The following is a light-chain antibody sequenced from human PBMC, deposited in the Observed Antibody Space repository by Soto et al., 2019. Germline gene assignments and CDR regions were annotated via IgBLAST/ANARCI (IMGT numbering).Light chain of an antibody. CDR3: QHYDGSPRT. V-gene: IGKV3-20*01. CDR1: QNVYNNY. CDR2: GVF. Sequence: VLTQSPDTMSLSPGERATLSCRTSQNVYNNYLAWYQQRPGQAPRLLIYGVFNRATGIPDRFSGSGSGTDLTLTISGLEHEDSAVYYFQHYDGSPRTFGQGTNLEIK. J-gene: IGKJ2*01.